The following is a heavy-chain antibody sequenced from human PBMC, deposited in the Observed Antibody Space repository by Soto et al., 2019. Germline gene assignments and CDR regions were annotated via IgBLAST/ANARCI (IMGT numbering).Heavy chain of an antibody. V-gene: IGHV3-7*01. J-gene: IGHJ3*02. D-gene: IGHD5-12*01. CDR3: ARERWLTAFDI. CDR1: GFTFSSYW. Sequence: GGSLRLSCAASGFTFSSYWMSWVRQAPEKGLEWVANIKQDGSEKYYVDSVKGRFTISRDNAKNSLYLQMNSLRAEDTAVYFCARERWLTAFDIWGQGTMVTVSS. CDR2: IKQDGSEK.